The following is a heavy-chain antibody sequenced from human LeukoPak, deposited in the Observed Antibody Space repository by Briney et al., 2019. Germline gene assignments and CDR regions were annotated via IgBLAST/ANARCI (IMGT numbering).Heavy chain of an antibody. CDR1: GGSISSGDYY. V-gene: IGHV4-30-4*01. J-gene: IGHJ4*02. CDR3: ARAIVDTATNFDY. CDR2: IYYSGST. D-gene: IGHD5-18*01. Sequence: SETLSLTCTVSGGSISSGDYYWGWIRQPPGKGLEWIGYIYYSGSTYYNPSLKSQFTISVDTSKNQFSLKLSSVTAADTAVYYCARAIVDTATNFDYWGQGTLVTVSS.